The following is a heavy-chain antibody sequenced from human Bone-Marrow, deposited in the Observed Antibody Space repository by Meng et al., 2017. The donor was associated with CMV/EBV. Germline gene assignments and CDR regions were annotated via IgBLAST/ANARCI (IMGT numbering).Heavy chain of an antibody. CDR3: TRLHDCWRGYPRGYGMDV. D-gene: IGHD3-3*01. Sequence: GESLKISCAASGFTLERTSMKWVRQAPGKGLEWVSYISAGGETEEYADSVKGRFTVSRDDIRNSVYLQMNSVRAEDSGIYFCTRLHDCWRGYPRGYGMDVWGQGTTVTVSS. V-gene: IGHV3-48*01. CDR2: ISAGGETE. CDR1: GFTLERTS. J-gene: IGHJ6*02.